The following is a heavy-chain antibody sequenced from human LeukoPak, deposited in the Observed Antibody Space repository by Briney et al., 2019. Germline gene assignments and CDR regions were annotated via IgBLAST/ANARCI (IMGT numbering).Heavy chain of an antibody. J-gene: IGHJ4*02. V-gene: IGHV3-30*03. CDR1: GFTFITYG. CDR2: VSYDGSNK. Sequence: PGRSLRLSCAASGFTFITYGMHWVRQAPGKGLEWVAVVSYDGSNKYYADSVEGRFTISRDNSKNTLYLQMNSLRAEDTAVYYCARRGGGGGSYFDYWGQGTLVTVSS. CDR3: ARRGGGGGSYFDY. D-gene: IGHD4-23*01.